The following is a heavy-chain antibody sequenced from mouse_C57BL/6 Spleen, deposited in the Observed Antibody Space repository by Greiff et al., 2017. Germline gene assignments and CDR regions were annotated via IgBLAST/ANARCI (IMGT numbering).Heavy chain of an antibody. CDR3: ARPYSNYAMDC. CDR2: IYPGSGST. CDR1: GYTFTSYW. Sequence: QVQLQQPGAELVKPGASVKMSCEASGYTFTSYWITWVKQRPGQGLEWIGDIYPGSGSTNYNEKFKSKATLTVDTSSSTAYMQLSSLTSEDSAVYYCARPYSNYAMDCWGQGTSVTVSS. D-gene: IGHD2-5*01. V-gene: IGHV1-55*01. J-gene: IGHJ4*01.